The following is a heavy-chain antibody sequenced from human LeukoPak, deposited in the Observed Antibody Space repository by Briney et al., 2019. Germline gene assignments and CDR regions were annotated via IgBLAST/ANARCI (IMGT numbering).Heavy chain of an antibody. CDR2: IYYSGST. CDR1: GGSISSGGYY. J-gene: IGHJ4*02. Sequence: SETLSLTCTVSGGSISSGGYYWSWIRQHPGKGLEWIGYIYYSGSTYYNPSLKSQITISVDTSKNQFSLKLSSVTAADTAVYYCARVDYGDYRFDYWDQGTLVTVSS. D-gene: IGHD4-17*01. V-gene: IGHV4-31*01. CDR3: ARVDYGDYRFDY.